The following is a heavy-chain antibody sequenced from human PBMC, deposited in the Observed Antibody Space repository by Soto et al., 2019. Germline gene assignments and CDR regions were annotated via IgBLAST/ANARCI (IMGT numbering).Heavy chain of an antibody. D-gene: IGHD3-16*02. CDR2: IKRDLYVGKT. CDR1: GITFNDAW. J-gene: IGHJ4*02. Sequence: GGSLRLSCAGSGITFNDAWMSWVRQAPGKGLEWVGRIKRDLYVGKTDYAAPVEGRFTISKDDYKTTLYLQMNSLKAEDTAAYYCTTYDYFSGSDRYRWAYWGLGTLVTVSS. CDR3: TTYDYFSGSDRYRWAY. V-gene: IGHV3-15*01.